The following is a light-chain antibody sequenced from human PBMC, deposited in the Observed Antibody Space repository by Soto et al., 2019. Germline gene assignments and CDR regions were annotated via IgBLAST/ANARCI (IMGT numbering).Light chain of an antibody. CDR2: AAS. J-gene: IGKJ1*01. V-gene: IGKV1-5*01. CDR3: QQYNSYSRT. Sequence: DIQMTQSPFCLAASVVDRVTITFRASQSISSYLNWYQQKPGKAPKLLIYAASTLQSGVPSRFSGSGSGTEFTLTISSLQPDDFATYYCQQYNSYSRTFGQGTKVDIK. CDR1: QSISSY.